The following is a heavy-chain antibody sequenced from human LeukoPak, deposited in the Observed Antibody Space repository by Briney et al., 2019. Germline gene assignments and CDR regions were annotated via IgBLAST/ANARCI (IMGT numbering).Heavy chain of an antibody. D-gene: IGHD3-9*01. CDR1: GFTFSSYA. J-gene: IGHJ4*02. CDR2: ISGSGGST. V-gene: IGHV3-23*01. Sequence: GGSLRLSCAASGFTFSSYAMSWVRQAPGKGLEWVSAISGSGGSTYYADSVKGRFTISRDNSKNTLNLQMNSLRAEDTAVYYCAKGRYFDSYYFDYWGQGTLVTVSS. CDR3: AKGRYFDSYYFDY.